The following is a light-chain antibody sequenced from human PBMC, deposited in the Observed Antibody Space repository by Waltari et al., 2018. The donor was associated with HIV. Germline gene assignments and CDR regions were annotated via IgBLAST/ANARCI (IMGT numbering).Light chain of an antibody. J-gene: IGLJ1*01. Sequence: QSFLTQPPSASGTPGQTVTISRSGNSSNIETHNVYLYQQHPGITPKLLIYKNLLRPSGVPDRFAASKSGTSASLTISGLRSADEADYYCVGWDSSLSAYVFGAGTKVAVL. CDR2: KNL. CDR3: VGWDSSLSAYV. CDR1: SSNIETHN. V-gene: IGLV1-47*01.